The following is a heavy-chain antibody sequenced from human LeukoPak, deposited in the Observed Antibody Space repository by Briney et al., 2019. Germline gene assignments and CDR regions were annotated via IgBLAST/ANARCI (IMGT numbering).Heavy chain of an antibody. Sequence: GGSLRLSCIESGFAFSSCGMHWVRQAPGKGLEWVAFIRSDGSNKYYADSVKGRFTISRDNSKNTLYLQLDSLRAEDTAVYYCAKDRGVGFGEVWGQGTPVTVSS. J-gene: IGHJ4*02. CDR3: AKDRGVGFGEV. V-gene: IGHV3-30*02. CDR2: IRSDGSNK. D-gene: IGHD3-10*01. CDR1: GFAFSSCG.